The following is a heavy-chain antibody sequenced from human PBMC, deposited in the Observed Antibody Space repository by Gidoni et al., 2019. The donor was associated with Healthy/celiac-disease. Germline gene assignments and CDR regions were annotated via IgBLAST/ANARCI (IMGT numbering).Heavy chain of an antibody. CDR3: ARRIAVAGNTDAFDI. D-gene: IGHD6-19*01. J-gene: IGHJ3*02. V-gene: IGHV4-39*01. CDR1: GGSISSSSYY. CDR2: IYYSGST. Sequence: QLQLQESGPGLVKPSETLSLTCTVSGGSISSSSYYWGWIRQPPGKGLEWIGSIYYSGSTYYNPSLKSRVTISVDTSKNQFSLKLSSVTAADTAVYYCARRIAVAGNTDAFDIWGQGTMVTVSS.